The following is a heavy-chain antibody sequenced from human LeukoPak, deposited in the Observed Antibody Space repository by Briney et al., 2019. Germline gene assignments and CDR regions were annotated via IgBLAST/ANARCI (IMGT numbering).Heavy chain of an antibody. CDR2: IRYDGSNK. D-gene: IGHD4-17*01. Sequence: GGSLRLSCTASGFTFSSYGMHWARQSPGKGLEWVAFIRYDGSNKYYADSVKGRFTISRDNSKNTLYLQMNSLRAEDTAVYYCARALTVTTVWFDPWGQGTLVTVSS. CDR1: GFTFSSYG. J-gene: IGHJ5*02. CDR3: ARALTVTTVWFDP. V-gene: IGHV3-30*02.